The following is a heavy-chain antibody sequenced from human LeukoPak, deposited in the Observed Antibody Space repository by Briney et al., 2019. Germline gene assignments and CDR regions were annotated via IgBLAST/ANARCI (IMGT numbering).Heavy chain of an antibody. Sequence: PSETLSLTCAVYGGSFSGYFWSWIRQPPGKGLEWIGEINHSGSTNYNPSLKSRVTISVDTSKNQFSLELSSVTAADTAVYYCARHLRSGAADYWGQGTLVTVSS. CDR3: ARHLRSGAADY. V-gene: IGHV4-34*01. CDR1: GGSFSGYF. J-gene: IGHJ4*02. D-gene: IGHD4-17*01. CDR2: INHSGST.